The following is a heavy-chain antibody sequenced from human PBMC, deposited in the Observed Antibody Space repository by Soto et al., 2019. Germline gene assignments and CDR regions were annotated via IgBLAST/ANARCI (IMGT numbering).Heavy chain of an antibody. CDR2: IWYDGSNK. J-gene: IGHJ4*02. CDR1: GFTFSSYG. Sequence: GGSLRLSCAASGFTFSSYGMHWVRQAPGKGLEWVAVIWYDGSNKYYADSVKGRFTISRDNSKNTLYLQMNSLRAEDTAVYYCARGIMTTVIPLDYWGQGTLVTVSS. V-gene: IGHV3-33*01. D-gene: IGHD4-17*01. CDR3: ARGIMTTVIPLDY.